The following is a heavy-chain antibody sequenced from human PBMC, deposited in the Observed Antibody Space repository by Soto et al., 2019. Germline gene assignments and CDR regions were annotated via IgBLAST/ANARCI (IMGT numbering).Heavy chain of an antibody. J-gene: IGHJ2*01. CDR1: GFTSSTYA. V-gene: IGHV3-23*01. Sequence: GGSLRLSCAASGFTSSTYALNWFRQAPGKGLEWVSGISESGSHTYYADSVKGRFTISRDKTKNILSLQLNSLRAEDTAVYYCVKSDGCGGGSCYTGTYYYFDVWGRGTQVTVSS. D-gene: IGHD2-21*01. CDR3: VKSDGCGGGSCYTGTYYYFDV. CDR2: ISESGSHT.